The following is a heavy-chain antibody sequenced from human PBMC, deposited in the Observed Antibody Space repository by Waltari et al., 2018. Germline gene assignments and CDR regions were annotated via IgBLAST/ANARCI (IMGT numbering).Heavy chain of an antibody. CDR3: ARVLARLVYLLDF. CDR1: GFPFSDYY. J-gene: IGHJ4*02. Sequence: QVHLVESGGGLVEPGGSLRLSCAASGFPFSDYYMAWIRQAPGDVRELVSDIRHNENTIFYADSVKVRVTSARDNAKNSRYLQMSSLRAEDTAVDYCARVLARLVYLLDFWGQGTLVTVSS. V-gene: IGHV3-11*01. CDR2: IRHNENTI. D-gene: IGHD3-3*02.